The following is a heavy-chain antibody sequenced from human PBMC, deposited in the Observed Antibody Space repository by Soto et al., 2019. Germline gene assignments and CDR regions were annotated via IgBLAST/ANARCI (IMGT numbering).Heavy chain of an antibody. J-gene: IGHJ3*02. Sequence: GASVKVSCKASGYIFTKYDMHWVRQAPGQRLEWMGWINAGKGNTKYSQKFQGRVTIAGDTSASTAYMELIRLRSEDTAVYYCARVGPRSYDVFDISGQGTMVTVSS. V-gene: IGHV1-3*01. CDR2: INAGKGNT. CDR1: GYIFTKYD. D-gene: IGHD3-10*01. CDR3: ARVGPRSYDVFDI.